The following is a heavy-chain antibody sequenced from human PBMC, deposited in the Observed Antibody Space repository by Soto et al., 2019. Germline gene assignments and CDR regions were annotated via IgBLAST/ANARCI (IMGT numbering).Heavy chain of an antibody. D-gene: IGHD4-17*01. CDR1: GFTFSTYG. Sequence: EVQLLESGGNLVQPGGSLRLSCAASGFTFSTYGMTWVRQAPGKGLEWVSSISDSGDSTYYADSVKGRFTISRDNSKNTLFLQMNSLRAEDTAVYYCAKDNAWGRRVTTRFDYWGQGALVTVSS. V-gene: IGHV3-23*01. CDR2: ISDSGDST. J-gene: IGHJ4*02. CDR3: AKDNAWGRRVTTRFDY.